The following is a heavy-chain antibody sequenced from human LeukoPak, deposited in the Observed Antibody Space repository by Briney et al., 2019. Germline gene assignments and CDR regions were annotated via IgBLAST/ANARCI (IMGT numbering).Heavy chain of an antibody. CDR1: GFTFSSYG. CDR2: IWYDGSNK. J-gene: IGHJ4*02. V-gene: IGHV3-33*01. CDR3: ARFGDDYGDYGFDY. D-gene: IGHD4-17*01. Sequence: GGSLRLSCAASGFTFSSYGMHWVRQAPGKGLEWVAVIWYDGSNKYYADSVKGRFTISRDNSKNTLYLRMNSLRAEDTAVYYCARFGDDYGDYGFDYWGQGTLVTVSS.